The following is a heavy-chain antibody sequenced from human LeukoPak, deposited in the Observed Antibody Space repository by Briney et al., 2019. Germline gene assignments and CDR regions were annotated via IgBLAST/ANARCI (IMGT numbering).Heavy chain of an antibody. CDR1: GFTFSSYW. Sequence: QAGGSLRLSCAASGFTFSSYWMHWVRQAPGKGLVWVSRINSDGSSTSYADSVKGRFTISRDNAKNSLYLQMNSLRAEDTALYYCAKVITTVTTESAFDIWGQGTMVTVSS. V-gene: IGHV3-74*01. CDR2: INSDGSST. D-gene: IGHD4-17*01. J-gene: IGHJ3*02. CDR3: AKVITTVTTESAFDI.